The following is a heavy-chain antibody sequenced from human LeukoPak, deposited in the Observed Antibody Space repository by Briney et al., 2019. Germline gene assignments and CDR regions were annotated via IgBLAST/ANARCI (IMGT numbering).Heavy chain of an antibody. D-gene: IGHD6-6*01. J-gene: IGHJ4*02. CDR2: LPPDELGI. Sequence: GGSLRLSCAAPGFTFSSYAMHWVRQAPGMGLVWVSRLPPDELGIIYADSVKGRFTVSRDNAKNTVYLQMNNLRVDDTAMYYCVGTIASRGSEYWGQGALVTVSS. CDR3: VGTIASRGSEY. V-gene: IGHV3-74*01. CDR1: GFTFSSYA.